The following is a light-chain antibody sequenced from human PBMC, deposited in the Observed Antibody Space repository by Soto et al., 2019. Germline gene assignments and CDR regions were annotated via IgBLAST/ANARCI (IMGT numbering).Light chain of an antibody. V-gene: IGKV3D-11*02. CDR2: DAS. J-gene: IGKJ5*01. CDR3: QQRRSWQVT. Sequence: TQSPATVSLYTGEGATLSCRASQSINTYLAWYQQKPGQAPRLLIYDASKRATGIPARFSGSGSGTNFTLTISSLEPEDFAVYYCQQRRSWQVTFGQGTRLE. CDR1: QSINTY.